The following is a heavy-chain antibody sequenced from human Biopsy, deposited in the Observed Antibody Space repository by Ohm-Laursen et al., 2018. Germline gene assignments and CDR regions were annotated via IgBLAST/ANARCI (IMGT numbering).Heavy chain of an antibody. CDR3: ARATNSTGWPYYYFYGMDV. CDR1: GGSISSDN. Sequence: SETLSLTCTVSGGSISSDNWSWIRQTPGKGLEWIGYIYYSGSTNYNPSLESRVTISVDTSKNQFSLRLNSVTAADTAVYYCARATNSTGWPYYYFYGMDVWGQGTTVTVSS. J-gene: IGHJ6*02. V-gene: IGHV4-59*01. CDR2: IYYSGST. D-gene: IGHD2/OR15-2a*01.